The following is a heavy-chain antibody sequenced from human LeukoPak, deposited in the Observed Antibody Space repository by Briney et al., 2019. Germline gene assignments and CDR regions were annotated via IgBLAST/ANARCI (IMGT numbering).Heavy chain of an antibody. V-gene: IGHV4-39*07. J-gene: IGHJ4*02. CDR2: IYYRGST. D-gene: IGHD4-17*01. Sequence: ESLRLSCAASAFTVSTNYMSWIRQPPGKGLEWIGSIYYRGSTYYNPSLKSRVTISVDTSKNQFSLKLSSVTAADTAVYYCAMDYGDYDRGFDHWGQGTLVTVSS. CDR1: AFTVSTNY. CDR3: AMDYGDYDRGFDH.